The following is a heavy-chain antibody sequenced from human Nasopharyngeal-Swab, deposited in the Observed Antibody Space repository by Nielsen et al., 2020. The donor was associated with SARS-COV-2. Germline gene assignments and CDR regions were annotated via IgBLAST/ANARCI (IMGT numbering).Heavy chain of an antibody. CDR2: MNPNSGST. Sequence: ASVKVSCKASGYTFTSYDINWVRQATGQGLEWMGWMNPNSGSTGYAQKFQGRVTMTRNTSISTAYMELSSLRSEDTAVYYCARVDDSSSWYRYRDPAEYFQHWGQGTLVTVSS. CDR1: GYTFTSYD. V-gene: IGHV1-8*01. D-gene: IGHD6-13*01. CDR3: ARVDDSSSWYRYRDPAEYFQH. J-gene: IGHJ1*01.